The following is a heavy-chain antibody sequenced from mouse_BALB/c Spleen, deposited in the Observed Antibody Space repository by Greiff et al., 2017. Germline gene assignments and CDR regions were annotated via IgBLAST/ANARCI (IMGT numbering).Heavy chain of an antibody. CDR3: ARDGGIWTTVVARGYFDV. J-gene: IGHJ1*01. V-gene: IGHV2-9*02. D-gene: IGHD1-1*01. Sequence: VQLVESGPGLVAPSQSLSITCTVSGFSLTSYGVHWVRQPPGKGLEWLGVIWAGGSTNYNSALMSRLSISKDNSKSQVFLKMNSLQTDDTAMYYCARDGGIWTTVVARGYFDVWGAGTTVTVSS. CDR1: GFSLTSYG. CDR2: IWAGGST.